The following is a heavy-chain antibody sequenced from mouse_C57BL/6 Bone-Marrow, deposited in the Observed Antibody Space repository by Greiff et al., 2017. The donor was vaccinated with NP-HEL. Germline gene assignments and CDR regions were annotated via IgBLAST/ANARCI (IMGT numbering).Heavy chain of an antibody. CDR1: GFSLTSYG. D-gene: IGHD1-1*01. V-gene: IGHV2-6*03. CDR3: ARLKYYYGSSWFAY. Sequence: VKLKESGPGLVAPSQSLSITCTVSGFSLTSYGVHWVRQPPGKGLEWLVVIWSDGSPTYNSDNKSRLSISKDNSKSQVFFNMNSLHTDDTAMYYCARLKYYYGSSWFAYWGQGTLVTVSA. J-gene: IGHJ3*01. CDR2: IWSDGSP.